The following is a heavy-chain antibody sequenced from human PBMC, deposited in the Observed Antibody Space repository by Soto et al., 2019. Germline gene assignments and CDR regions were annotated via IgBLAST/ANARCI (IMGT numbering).Heavy chain of an antibody. V-gene: IGHV3-30-3*01. D-gene: IGHD5-12*01. J-gene: IGHJ3*02. CDR2: ISYDGSNK. CDR1: GFTFSSYA. CDR3: ARDPSGRWLQFHHAFDI. Sequence: QVQLVESGGGVVQPGRSLRLSCAASGFTFSSYAMHWVRQAPGKGLEWVAVISYDGSNKYYADSVKGRFTISRDNSKNTLYLQMNSLRAEDTAVYYCARDPSGRWLQFHHAFDIWGHGTMVTVSS.